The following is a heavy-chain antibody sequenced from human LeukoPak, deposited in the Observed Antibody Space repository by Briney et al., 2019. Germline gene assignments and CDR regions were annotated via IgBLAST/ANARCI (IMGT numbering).Heavy chain of an antibody. CDR1: GGTFSSYA. J-gene: IGHJ4*02. Sequence: GSSVKVSCKASGGTFSSYAINWVRQATGQGLEWMGWMNPNSGNTGYAQKFQGRVTMTRNTSISTAYMELSSLRSEDTAVYYCARGGTLRGSGIDYWGQGTLVTVSS. V-gene: IGHV1-8*02. CDR3: ARGGTLRGSGIDY. D-gene: IGHD3-10*01. CDR2: MNPNSGNT.